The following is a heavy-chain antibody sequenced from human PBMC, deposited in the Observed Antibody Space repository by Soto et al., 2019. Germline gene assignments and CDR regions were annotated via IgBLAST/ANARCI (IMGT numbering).Heavy chain of an antibody. CDR2: IYYNGSN. CDR3: ARGRNNWKTYYYGMDV. CDR1: GGSISFYY. J-gene: IGHJ6*02. D-gene: IGHD1-20*01. V-gene: IGHV4-59*01. Sequence: PSETLSLTCTVSGGSISFYYWSWIRQPPGKGLEWIGYIYYNGSNNYNPSLKSRVTMSVDTSKSQFSLKLSSVTAADTAVYYCARGRNNWKTYYYGMDVWGQGTTVTVS.